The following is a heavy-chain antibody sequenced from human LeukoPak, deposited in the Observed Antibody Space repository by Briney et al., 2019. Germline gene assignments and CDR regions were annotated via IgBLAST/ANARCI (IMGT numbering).Heavy chain of an antibody. V-gene: IGHV3-7*01. CDR1: AFTFNDYW. J-gene: IGHJ3*02. CDR3: ARGGATTFGLWGNAFDI. Sequence: PGGSLRLSCAASAFTFNDYWMTWVRQAPGKGLEWVANIKQDGGENYYVDSVKGRFTISRDNAKNSLYLQMNSLRADDTAVYYCARGGATTFGLWGNAFDIWGQGTMVTVSS. D-gene: IGHD3-3*01. CDR2: IKQDGGEN.